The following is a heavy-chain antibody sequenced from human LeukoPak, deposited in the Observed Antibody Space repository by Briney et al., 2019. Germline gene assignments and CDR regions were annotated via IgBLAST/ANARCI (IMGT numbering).Heavy chain of an antibody. CDR2: IYYSGST. CDR3: ASLYYYGSGSYPRGWFDP. V-gene: IGHV4-31*03. CDR1: GGSISSGGYY. D-gene: IGHD3-10*01. Sequence: SETLSLTCTVSGGSISSGGYYWSWIRQHPGKGLEWIGYIYYSGSTYYNPSLKSRVTISVDTSKNQFSLKLSSVTAADTAVYYCASLYYYGSGSYPRGWFDPWGQGTLDTVSS. J-gene: IGHJ5*02.